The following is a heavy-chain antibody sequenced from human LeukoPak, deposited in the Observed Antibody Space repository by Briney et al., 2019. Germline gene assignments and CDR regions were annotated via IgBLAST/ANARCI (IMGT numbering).Heavy chain of an antibody. CDR2: ISSSGSTI. Sequence: GGSLRLSCAASGFTYSDYYMSWIRRAPGKGLEWVSYISSSGSTIYYADSVKGRFTISRDNAKNSLYLQMNSLRAEDTAVYYCARGGSDTAMVFDYWGQGTLVTVSS. D-gene: IGHD5-18*01. CDR3: ARGGSDTAMVFDY. J-gene: IGHJ4*02. V-gene: IGHV3-11*04. CDR1: GFTYSDYY.